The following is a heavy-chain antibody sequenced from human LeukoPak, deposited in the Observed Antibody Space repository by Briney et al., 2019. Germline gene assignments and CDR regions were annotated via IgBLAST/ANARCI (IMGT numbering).Heavy chain of an antibody. J-gene: IGHJ3*02. D-gene: IGHD6-19*01. CDR2: INPNSGGT. Sequence: ASVTVSCTASGYTFTGYYMHWVRQAPGQGLEWMGWINPNSGGTNYAQKFQGWVTMTRDTSISTAYMELSRLRSDDTAVYYCARESGSGWKHDAFDIWGQGTMVTVSS. CDR1: GYTFTGYY. CDR3: ARESGSGWKHDAFDI. V-gene: IGHV1-2*04.